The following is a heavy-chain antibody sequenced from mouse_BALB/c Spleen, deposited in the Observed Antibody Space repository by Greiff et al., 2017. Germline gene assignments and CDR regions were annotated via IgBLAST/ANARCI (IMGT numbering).Heavy chain of an antibody. CDR2: INSNGGST. V-gene: IGHV5-6-3*01. J-gene: IGHJ4*01. CDR1: GFTFSSYG. D-gene: IGHD1-1*01. Sequence: EVKLVESGGGLVQPGGSLKLSCAASGFTFSSYGMSWVRQTPDKRLELVATINSNGGSTYYPDSVKGRFTISRDNAKNTLYLQMSSLKSEDTAMYYCAREVGYYYGYDAMDDWGQGTSVTVSS. CDR3: AREVGYYYGYDAMDD.